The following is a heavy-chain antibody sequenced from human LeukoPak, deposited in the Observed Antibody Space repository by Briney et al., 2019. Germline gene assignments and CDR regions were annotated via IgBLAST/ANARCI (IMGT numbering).Heavy chain of an antibody. V-gene: IGHV3-21*01. Sequence: PGGSLRLSCAASGFTFSSYWMSWVRQAPGKGLEWVSSISSSSSYIYYADSMKGRFTISRDNAKNSLYLQMNSLRAEDTAVYYCARVGKTMYYFDNWGQGTLVTVSS. D-gene: IGHD1-26*01. J-gene: IGHJ4*02. CDR1: GFTFSSYW. CDR3: ARVGKTMYYFDN. CDR2: ISSSSSYI.